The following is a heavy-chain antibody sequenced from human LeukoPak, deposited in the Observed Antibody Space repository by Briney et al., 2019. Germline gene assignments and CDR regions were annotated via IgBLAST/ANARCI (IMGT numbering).Heavy chain of an antibody. J-gene: IGHJ6*03. V-gene: IGHV3-74*01. CDR2: INSDGINT. CDR3: AREKRDYYYYMDV. CDR1: GFTFSNYW. Sequence: GGSLRLSCAASGFTFSNYWMHWVRQAPGKGLVWVSRINSDGINTSYADSVKGRFTISRDNAKNSLYLQMNSLRAEDTAVYYCAREKRDYYYYMDVWGRGTTVTVSS.